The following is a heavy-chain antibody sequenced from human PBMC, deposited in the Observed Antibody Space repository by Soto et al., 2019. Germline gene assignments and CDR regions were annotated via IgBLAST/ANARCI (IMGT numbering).Heavy chain of an antibody. D-gene: IGHD7-27*01. CDR3: AAKLGTTHYFDF. CDR2: IYHTGST. J-gene: IGHJ4*02. CDR1: GDPVSSGSYY. V-gene: IGHV4-31*03. Sequence: QVQLQESGPGLVQPSQTLSLTCSVSGDPVSSGSYYWTWVRQHPVQGLEWIGYIYHTGSTYYNPSLQSRLIMSIDTSKNQFSLHLYPVTAADTAVYFCAAKLGTTHYFDFWGQGSLVAVSS.